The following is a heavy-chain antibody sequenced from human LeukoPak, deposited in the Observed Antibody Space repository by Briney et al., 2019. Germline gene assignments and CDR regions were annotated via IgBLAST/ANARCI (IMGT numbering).Heavy chain of an antibody. CDR2: IYYSGST. V-gene: IGHV4-59*01. Sequence: PSETLSLTCTVSGGSISSYYWSWIRQPPGKGLEWIGYIYYSGSTNYNPSLKSRVTISVDTSKNQFSLKLSSVTAADTAVYYCARDLRGYDSSGCSDLWGRGTRSLSPQ. J-gene: IGHJ2*01. D-gene: IGHD3-22*01. CDR1: GGSISSYY. CDR3: ARDLRGYDSSGCSDL.